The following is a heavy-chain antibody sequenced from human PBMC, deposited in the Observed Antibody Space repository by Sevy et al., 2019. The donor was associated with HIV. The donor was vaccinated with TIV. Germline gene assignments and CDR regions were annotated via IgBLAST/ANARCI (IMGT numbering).Heavy chain of an antibody. J-gene: IGHJ5*02. Sequence: SETLSLTCGVHDGSFSGYYWNWIRQLPGKGLEWIGEINESGITYYNPSLKSRVTISVDTSKKQFSLKLNSVTAADTAVYFWARSPPVVVVPGAPRLFDPWGQGTLVTVSS. D-gene: IGHD2-2*01. CDR3: ARSPPVVVVPGAPRLFDP. CDR2: INESGIT. CDR1: DGSFSGYY. V-gene: IGHV4-34*10.